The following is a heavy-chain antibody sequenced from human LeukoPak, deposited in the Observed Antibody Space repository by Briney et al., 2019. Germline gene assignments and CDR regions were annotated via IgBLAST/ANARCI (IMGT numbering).Heavy chain of an antibody. V-gene: IGHV3-23*01. CDR2: ISGSGGST. CDR3: AKLVVIGDNWFDP. J-gene: IGHJ5*02. D-gene: IGHD2-8*02. Sequence: GGSLRLSCAASGFTFSNYAMSWVRQAPGKGLEWVSVISGSGGSTNYADDVKGRFTISRDNSKNTLYLQMNSLRSDDTAVYYCAKLVVIGDNWFDPWGQGTLVTVSS. CDR1: GFTFSNYA.